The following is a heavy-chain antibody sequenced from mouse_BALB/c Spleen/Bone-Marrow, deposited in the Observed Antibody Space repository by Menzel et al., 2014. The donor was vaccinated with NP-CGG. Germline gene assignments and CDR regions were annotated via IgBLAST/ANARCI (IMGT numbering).Heavy chain of an antibody. CDR1: GFNIKDTY. Sequence: DVKLQESGAELVKPGASVKLSCTASGFNIKDTYMHWVKQRPEQGLEWIGRIDPANGNTKYDPKFQGKATITADTSSSTAYLQLSSLTSEDTAVYYCARGIFLYGNFLLDYWGQGTSVTVSS. V-gene: IGHV14-3*02. J-gene: IGHJ4*01. CDR3: ARGIFLYGNFLLDY. D-gene: IGHD2-10*02. CDR2: IDPANGNT.